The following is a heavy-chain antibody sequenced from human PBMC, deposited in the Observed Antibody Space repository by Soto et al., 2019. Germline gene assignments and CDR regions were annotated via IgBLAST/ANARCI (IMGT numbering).Heavy chain of an antibody. CDR1: GYTFTNYY. CDR2: INPNGGST. J-gene: IGHJ4*02. V-gene: IGHV1-46*01. CDR3: ARGLAAGDL. D-gene: IGHD6-13*01. Sequence: QVQLVQSGAEVKNPGASVKISCKASGYTFTNYYIHWVRQAPGQGLEWMAIINPNGGSTNYSQKSQGRVTLGRDTYMNTVHMDLSSLTSEDTATYYCARGLAAGDLWGQGTLVTVSS.